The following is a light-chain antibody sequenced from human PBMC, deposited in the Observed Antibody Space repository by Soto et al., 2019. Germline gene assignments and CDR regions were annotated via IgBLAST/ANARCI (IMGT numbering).Light chain of an antibody. Sequence: MTQSPSSVSASVVERFTISFRASQDIGNFLAWYQQKPGQAPRLLIYGASTRATGIPARFSGSGSGTEFTLTISRLEPEDFAVYYCQQYGSSLWTFGQGTKVDIK. V-gene: IGKV3-15*01. CDR1: QDIGNF. J-gene: IGKJ1*01. CDR2: GAS. CDR3: QQYGSSLWT.